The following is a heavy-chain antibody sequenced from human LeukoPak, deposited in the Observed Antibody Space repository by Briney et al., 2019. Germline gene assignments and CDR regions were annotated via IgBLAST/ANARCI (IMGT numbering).Heavy chain of an antibody. CDR3: ARGYCSGGSCYSLAWFDP. V-gene: IGHV1-69*05. CDR2: IIPIFGTA. D-gene: IGHD2-15*01. Sequence: ASVKVSCKASGGTFSSYAISWVRQAPGQGLEWMGGIIPIFGTANYAQKFQGRVTMTRDTSTSTVYMELSSLRSEDTAVYYCARGYCSGGSCYSLAWFDPWGQGTLVTVSS. CDR1: GGTFSSYA. J-gene: IGHJ5*02.